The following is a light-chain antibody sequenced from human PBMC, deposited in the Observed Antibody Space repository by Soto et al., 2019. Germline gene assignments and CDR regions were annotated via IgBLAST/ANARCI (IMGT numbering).Light chain of an antibody. CDR1: QGIRND. V-gene: IGKV1-6*01. J-gene: IGKJ1*01. CDR2: AAS. CDR3: LQDYNYPWT. Sequence: AIQMTKSPSSLSASVGDRVTITCRASQGIRNDLGWYQHKPGKAPKLLIYAASSLQSGVPSRFSGSGSGTDFTLTISSLQPEDFATYYCLQDYNYPWTFGQGTKVEIK.